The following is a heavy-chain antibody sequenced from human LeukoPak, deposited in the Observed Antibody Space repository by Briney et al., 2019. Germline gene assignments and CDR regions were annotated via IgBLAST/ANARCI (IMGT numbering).Heavy chain of an antibody. CDR1: GFTFSSYS. V-gene: IGHV3-21*01. CDR3: ARESGYIVVVPAAPNWFDP. D-gene: IGHD2-2*01. Sequence: GGSLRLSCVASGFTFSSYSMNWVRQAPGKGLEWVSSISSSSSYIYYADSVKGRFTISRDNAKNSLYLQMNSLRAEDTAVYYCARESGYIVVVPAAPNWFDPWGQGTLVTVSS. J-gene: IGHJ5*02. CDR2: ISSSSSYI.